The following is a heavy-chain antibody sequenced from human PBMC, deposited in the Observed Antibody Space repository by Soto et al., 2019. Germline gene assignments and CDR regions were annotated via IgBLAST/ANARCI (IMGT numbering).Heavy chain of an antibody. CDR1: GFTFSNYG. Sequence: QGQLVQSGAEVKKPGASVKLSCKASGFTFSNYGLNWVRQAPGQGLEWMRWVSANNGHTNYAQNLQGSVSMTTDTSTSTAYMALRGLTFDDTAVYYCARDIESVTAKHFFYYYAMDVWGQGTTVTVSS. D-gene: IGHD2-8*01. CDR2: VSANNGHT. V-gene: IGHV1-18*01. CDR3: ARDIESVTAKHFFYYYAMDV. J-gene: IGHJ6*02.